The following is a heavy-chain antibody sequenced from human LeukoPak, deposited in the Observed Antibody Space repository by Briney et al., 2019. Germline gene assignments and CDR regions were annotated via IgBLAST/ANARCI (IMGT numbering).Heavy chain of an antibody. V-gene: IGHV4-59*01. J-gene: IGHJ5*02. CDR3: VRDLYRRFDP. CDR1: GGSISSYY. CDR2: IYYSGST. D-gene: IGHD3-16*02. Sequence: SETLSLTCTVSGGSISSYYWSWIRQPPGKGLEWIGYIYYSGSTNYNPSLKSRVTISVDTSKNQFSLKLSSVTAADTAVYYCVRDLYRRFDPWGQGTLVTVSS.